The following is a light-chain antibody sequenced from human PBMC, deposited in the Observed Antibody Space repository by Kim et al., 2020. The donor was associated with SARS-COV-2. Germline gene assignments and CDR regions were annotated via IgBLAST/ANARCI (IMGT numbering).Light chain of an antibody. Sequence: ASEGDRVTSTCRASQSLGNWLAWYQQKPGKTPNLLIYDASSLESGVPSRFSGSGSATEFTLTISSLQPDDLATYYCQQYNDYPLTFGGGTKVDIK. CDR3: QQYNDYPLT. CDR2: DAS. V-gene: IGKV1-5*01. CDR1: QSLGNW. J-gene: IGKJ4*01.